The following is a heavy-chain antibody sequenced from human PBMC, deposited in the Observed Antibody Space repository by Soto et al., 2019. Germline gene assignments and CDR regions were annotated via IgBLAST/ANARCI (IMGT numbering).Heavy chain of an antibody. V-gene: IGHV1-46*01. CDR3: AREFARADSSPTPRYYYYYGMDV. Sequence: AASVKVSCKASGYTFTSYYMHWVRQAPGQGLEWMGIINPSGGSTSYAQKFQGRVTMTRDTSTSTVYMELSSLRSEDTAVYYCAREFARADSSPTPRYYYYYGMDVWGQGTTVTVSS. CDR1: GYTFTSYY. D-gene: IGHD6-13*01. CDR2: INPSGGST. J-gene: IGHJ6*02.